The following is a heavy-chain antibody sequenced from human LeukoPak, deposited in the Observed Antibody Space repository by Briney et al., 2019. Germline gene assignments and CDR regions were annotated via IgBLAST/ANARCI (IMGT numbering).Heavy chain of an antibody. CDR1: GFTFTNYA. D-gene: IGHD7-27*01. Sequence: PGGSRRLSWAPTGFTFTNYAINWVSQAPRQWLGWVSSTTGSGSFKLYAESFKGRFTISRDNANNSLHLQMNDLRAEDTAVYYCAREIWGYWYFDLWGRGTLVTVSA. CDR3: AREIWGYWYFDL. J-gene: IGHJ2*01. V-gene: IGHV3-21*01. CDR2: TTGSGSFK.